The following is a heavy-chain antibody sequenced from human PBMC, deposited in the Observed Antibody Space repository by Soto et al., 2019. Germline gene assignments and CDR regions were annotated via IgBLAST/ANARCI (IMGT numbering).Heavy chain of an antibody. Sequence: EVQLLESGGGLVQPGGSLRLSCVVSGFTFNNYAMNWVRQAPGKGLEWVSGISASGGSTYYADSVKGRFTISRDSSKHTLYLQMNSLRADDTAIYYWAINFYYGSGSYYAVDYWGQGTLVTVSS. D-gene: IGHD3-10*01. CDR1: GFTFNNYA. V-gene: IGHV3-23*01. CDR3: AINFYYGSGSYYAVDY. J-gene: IGHJ4*02. CDR2: ISASGGST.